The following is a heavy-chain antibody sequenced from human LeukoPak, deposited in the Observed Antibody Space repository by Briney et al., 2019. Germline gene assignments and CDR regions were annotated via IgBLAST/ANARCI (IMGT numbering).Heavy chain of an antibody. D-gene: IGHD2-2*01. V-gene: IGHV1-2*06. CDR2: INPNSGGT. Sequence: ASVKVSCKASGYTFTGYYMHWVRQAPGQGLEWMGRINPNSGGTNYAQKFQGRVTMTRDTSISTAYMELSRLRSDDTAVYYCARDYCSSTSCYEYYTDVWGKGTTVTVSS. CDR1: GYTFTGYY. J-gene: IGHJ6*03. CDR3: ARDYCSSTSCYEYYTDV.